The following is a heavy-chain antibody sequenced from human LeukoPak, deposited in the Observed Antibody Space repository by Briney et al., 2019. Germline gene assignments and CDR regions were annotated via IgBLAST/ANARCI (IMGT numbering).Heavy chain of an antibody. D-gene: IGHD2-2*01. V-gene: IGHV1-69*13. CDR1: GCTFSSYA. CDR3: ASLACSSTSCYWDYYYGMDV. Sequence: SVKVSCTASGCTFSSYAISWVRQAPGQGLEWMGGIIPIFGTANYAQKFQGRVTITADESTSTAYMELSSLRSEDTAVYYCASLACSSTSCYWDYYYGMDVWGQGTTVTVSS. CDR2: IIPIFGTA. J-gene: IGHJ6*02.